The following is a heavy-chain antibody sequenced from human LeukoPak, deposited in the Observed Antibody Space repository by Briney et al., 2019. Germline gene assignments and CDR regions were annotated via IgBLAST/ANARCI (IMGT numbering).Heavy chain of an antibody. V-gene: IGHV3-23*01. J-gene: IGHJ4*02. Sequence: GGSLRLSCAASGFTFSSYAMSWVRQAPGKGLEWVSAISGSGGSTYYADSVKGRFTISRDNSKNTLYLQMNSLRAEDTAVYYCAKDHRYCSSTSCPVDYWGQGTLVTVSS. CDR2: ISGSGGST. CDR3: AKDHRYCSSTSCPVDY. CDR1: GFTFSSYA. D-gene: IGHD2-2*01.